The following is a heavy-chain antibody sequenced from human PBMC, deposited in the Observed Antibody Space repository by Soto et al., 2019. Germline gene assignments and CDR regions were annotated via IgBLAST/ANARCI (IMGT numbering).Heavy chain of an antibody. Sequence: SETLSLTCTVSGGSISSGGYYWSWIRQHPGKGLEWIGYIYYSGSTYYNPSLKSRVTISADTSKNQFSLKLSSVTAADTAVYYCAREMTTVVNGWFDPWGQGTLVTVSS. CDR3: AREMTTVVNGWFDP. J-gene: IGHJ5*02. CDR1: GGSISSGGYY. V-gene: IGHV4-31*03. CDR2: IYYSGST. D-gene: IGHD4-17*01.